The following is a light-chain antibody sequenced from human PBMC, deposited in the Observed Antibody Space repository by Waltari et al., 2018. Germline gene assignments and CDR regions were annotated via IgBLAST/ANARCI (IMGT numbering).Light chain of an antibody. Sequence: QLVLTQSPSASASLGASVKLTCTLSSGHSSYAIAWPPQQPEKGPRYLMKLNSDGSHSKGDGIPDRFSGSSSGAERYLTISSLQSEDEADYYCQTWGTGTVVFGGGTKLTVL. CDR2: LNSDGSH. J-gene: IGLJ2*01. CDR1: SGHSSYA. V-gene: IGLV4-69*01. CDR3: QTWGTGTVV.